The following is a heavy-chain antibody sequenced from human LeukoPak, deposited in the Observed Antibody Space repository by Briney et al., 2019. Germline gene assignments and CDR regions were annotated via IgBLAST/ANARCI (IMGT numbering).Heavy chain of an antibody. Sequence: PSETLSLTCTVSSGSISSYFWSWIRQPPGKGLEWIGYIYYSGSTNYNPSLKSRVTISVDTSKNQFSLRLSSVTAADTAVYYCARRSGGNWESFYFDYWGQGTLVTVSS. D-gene: IGHD2-15*01. V-gene: IGHV4-59*08. CDR3: ARRSGGNWESFYFDY. CDR1: SGSISSYF. J-gene: IGHJ4*02. CDR2: IYYSGST.